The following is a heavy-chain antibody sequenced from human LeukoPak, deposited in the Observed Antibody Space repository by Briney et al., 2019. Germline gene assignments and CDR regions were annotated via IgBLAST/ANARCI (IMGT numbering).Heavy chain of an antibody. V-gene: IGHV3-7*04. CDR2: IKQDGSEK. D-gene: IGHD2-2*01. Sequence: GGSLRLSCAASGFTFSSYWMSWVRQAPGKGLEWVAKIKQDGSEKYYVDSVKGRFAISRDNAKNSLYLQMDSLRAEDTAVYYCARGRSSSLDYWGQGTLVTVSS. CDR3: ARGRSSSLDY. CDR1: GFTFSSYW. J-gene: IGHJ4*02.